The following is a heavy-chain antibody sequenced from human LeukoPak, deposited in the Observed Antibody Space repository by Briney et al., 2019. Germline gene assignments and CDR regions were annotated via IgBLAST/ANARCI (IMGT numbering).Heavy chain of an antibody. CDR1: GFTFDDYG. CDR3: ARGRMATTPADAFDI. D-gene: IGHD5-24*01. CDR2: INWNGGST. Sequence: PGGSLRLSCAASGFTFDDYGMSWVRQAPGKGLEWVSGINWNGGSTGYADSVKGRFTISRDNAKNSLYLQMNSLRAEDTALYYCARGRMATTPADAFDIWGQGTMVTVSS. V-gene: IGHV3-20*04. J-gene: IGHJ3*02.